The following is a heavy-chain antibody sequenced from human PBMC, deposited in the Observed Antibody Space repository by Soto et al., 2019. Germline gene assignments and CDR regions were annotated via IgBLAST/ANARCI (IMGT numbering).Heavy chain of an antibody. V-gene: IGHV4-59*08. CDR1: GGSISSYY. Sequence: QVQLQESGPGLVKPSETLSLTCTVSGGSISSYYWSWIRQPPGKGLEWIGYIYYSGSTNYNPSLMSRVTISVDTSKNQFSLKLSSVTAADTAVYYCARAPWRSGLVLDYWGQGTLVTVSS. D-gene: IGHD3-10*01. CDR3: ARAPWRSGLVLDY. CDR2: IYYSGST. J-gene: IGHJ4*02.